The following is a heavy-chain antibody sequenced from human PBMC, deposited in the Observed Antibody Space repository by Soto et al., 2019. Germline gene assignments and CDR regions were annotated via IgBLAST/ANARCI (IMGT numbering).Heavy chain of an antibody. CDR2: INPRGGST. V-gene: IGHV1-46*03. D-gene: IGHD2-15*01. CDR1: GYTFTNYY. CDR3: VRGGGFVAWYFDL. Sequence: QVQLVQSGAEVKKPGASVKVSCKASGYTFTNYYMHWVRQAPGQGLEWMGIINPRGGSTSYAQKFQDRVTMTRDTSTSTGYMELSSLRSDDTAVYYCVRGGGFVAWYFDLWGRGTLVTVSS. J-gene: IGHJ2*01.